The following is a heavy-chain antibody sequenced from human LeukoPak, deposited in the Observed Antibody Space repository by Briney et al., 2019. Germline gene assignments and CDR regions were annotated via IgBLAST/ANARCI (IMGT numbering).Heavy chain of an antibody. CDR2: ISGGGGET. CDR3: AKDSCNWNDSDY. J-gene: IGHJ4*02. Sequence: QPGGSLRLSCAASGFTFSNNAMHWVRQAPGKGLEWVSSISGGGGETFYVDSVKGRFIISRDNYKNKLYLQMNGLRVEDTAKYYCAKDSCNWNDSDYWGQGTLVTVSS. V-gene: IGHV3-23*01. CDR1: GFTFSNNA. D-gene: IGHD1-1*01.